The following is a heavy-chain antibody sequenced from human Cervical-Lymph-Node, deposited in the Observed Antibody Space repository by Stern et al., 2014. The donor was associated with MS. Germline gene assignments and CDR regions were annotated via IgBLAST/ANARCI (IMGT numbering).Heavy chain of an antibody. D-gene: IGHD2-2*01. J-gene: IGHJ1*01. CDR1: GGNFSNYA. CDR3: AIELGIGVVTTAYFQH. CDR2: IIPIFATA. Sequence: QVQLVQSGAEVKEPGSSAKVSCEASGGNFSNYAISWVRQAPGQGLEWMGGIIPIFATAHYAQDFLGRVTITADESTNIAYMELSSLRSDDTAVYYCAIELGIGVVTTAYFQHWGQGTLVTVSS. V-gene: IGHV1-69*01.